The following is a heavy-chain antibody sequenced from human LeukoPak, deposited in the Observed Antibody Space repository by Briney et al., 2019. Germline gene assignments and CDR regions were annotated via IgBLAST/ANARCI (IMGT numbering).Heavy chain of an antibody. D-gene: IGHD1-26*01. CDR2: ISYDGSNK. V-gene: IGHV3-30-3*01. J-gene: IGHJ4*02. Sequence: GGSLRLSCAASGFTFSSYAMHWVRQAPGKGLEWVAVISYDGSNKYYADSVKGRFTISRDNSKNTLYLQMNSLRAEDTAVYYCARDRLIYSGSYEVYWGQGTLVTVSS. CDR3: ARDRLIYSGSYEVY. CDR1: GFTFSSYA.